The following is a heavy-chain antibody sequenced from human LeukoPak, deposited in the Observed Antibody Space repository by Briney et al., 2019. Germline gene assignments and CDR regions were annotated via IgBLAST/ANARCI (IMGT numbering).Heavy chain of an antibody. CDR1: GGTFSSYA. V-gene: IGHV1-69*13. CDR2: IIPIFGTA. J-gene: IGHJ5*02. D-gene: IGHD3-16*01. Sequence: ASVKVSCKASGGTFSSYAISWVRQAPGQGLEWMGGIIPIFGTANYAQKFQGRVTITADESTSTAYMELSSLRSEDTAVYYCARSETFGGWNNWFGPWGQGTLVTVSS. CDR3: ARSETFGGWNNWFGP.